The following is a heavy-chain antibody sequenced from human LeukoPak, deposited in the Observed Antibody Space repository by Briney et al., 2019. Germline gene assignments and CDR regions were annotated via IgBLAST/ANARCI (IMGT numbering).Heavy chain of an antibody. CDR3: ARGYSSSSGLLY. D-gene: IGHD6-6*01. J-gene: IGHJ4*02. Sequence: SETLSLTCTVSGGSISSYYWSWIRQPAGKGLEWIGRIYTSGSTNYNPSLKSRVTISVDTSKNQFSLKLTSVTAADTAVYYCARGYSSSSGLLYWGQGTLVTVSS. CDR2: IYTSGST. CDR1: GGSISSYY. V-gene: IGHV4-4*07.